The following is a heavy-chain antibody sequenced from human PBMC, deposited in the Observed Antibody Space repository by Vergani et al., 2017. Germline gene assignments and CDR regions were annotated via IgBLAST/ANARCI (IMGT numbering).Heavy chain of an antibody. V-gene: IGHV3-43D*03. J-gene: IGHJ6*02. Sequence: EVQLVESGGVVVQPGGSLRLSCAASGFTFDDYAMHWVRQAPGKGLEWVSLISWDGGSTYYADSVKGRFNIARDNSKNSLYLQMNSLRAEDTALYYCAKDDSSGSYDYDGMDVWGQGTTVTVSS. D-gene: IGHD3-10*01. CDR2: ISWDGGST. CDR3: AKDDSSGSYDYDGMDV. CDR1: GFTFDDYA.